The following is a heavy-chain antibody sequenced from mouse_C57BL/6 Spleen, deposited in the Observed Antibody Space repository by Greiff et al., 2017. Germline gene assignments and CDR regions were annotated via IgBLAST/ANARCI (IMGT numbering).Heavy chain of an antibody. D-gene: IGHD1-1*02. Sequence: VKLQESGAELMKPGASVKLSCKASGYTFTGYWIEWVKQRPGHGLEWIGEILPGSGSTNYNEKFKGKATLTADTSSNTAYMQLSSLTTEDSAIYDCARRSLGRGAMDYGGQGTSVTVSS. CDR2: ILPGSGST. CDR1: GYTFTGYW. CDR3: ARRSLGRGAMDY. V-gene: IGHV1-9*01. J-gene: IGHJ4*01.